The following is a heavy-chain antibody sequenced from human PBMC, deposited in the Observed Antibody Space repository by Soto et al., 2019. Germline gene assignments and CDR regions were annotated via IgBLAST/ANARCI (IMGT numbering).Heavy chain of an antibody. J-gene: IGHJ6*02. V-gene: IGHV1-58*01. CDR3: AASPDIVVVPAAILSYYGMDV. CDR2: IVVGSGNT. D-gene: IGHD2-2*02. CDR1: GFTFTSSA. Sequence: QMQLVQSGPEVKKPGTSVKVSCKASGFTFTSSAVQWVRQARGQRLEWIGWIVVGSGNTNYAQKFQERVTITRDMSTSTAYMELSSLRSEDTAVYYCAASPDIVVVPAAILSYYGMDVWGQGTTVTVSS.